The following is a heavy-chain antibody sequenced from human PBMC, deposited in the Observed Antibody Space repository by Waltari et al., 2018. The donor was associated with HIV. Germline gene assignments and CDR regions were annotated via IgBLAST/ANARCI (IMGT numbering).Heavy chain of an antibody. CDR2: INPNSGGT. V-gene: IGHV1-2*02. CDR1: GYTFPGYY. Sequence: QVQLVQSGAEGKKPGASVKVSCKASGYTFPGYYMTWVRRAPGQGLEWMGWINPNSGGTNYAQKFQGRVTMTRDTSISTAYMELSRLRSDDTAVYYCAREYSSSSRTGDYWGQGTLVTVSS. CDR3: AREYSSSSRTGDY. D-gene: IGHD6-6*01. J-gene: IGHJ4*02.